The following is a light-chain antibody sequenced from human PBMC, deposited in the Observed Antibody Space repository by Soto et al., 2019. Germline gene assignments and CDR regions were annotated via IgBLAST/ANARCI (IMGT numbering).Light chain of an antibody. Sequence: QSALTQPPSVSGAPGQRVTISCTGSSSNIGADYDVHWYQQLPGAAPKLLIRANTHRPSGVPDRFSASKSGTSASLAITGLQADDEADYYCQSYDSSLSGSVLGGGTKLTVL. J-gene: IGLJ3*02. CDR3: QSYDSSLSGSV. CDR1: SSNIGADYD. CDR2: ANT. V-gene: IGLV1-40*01.